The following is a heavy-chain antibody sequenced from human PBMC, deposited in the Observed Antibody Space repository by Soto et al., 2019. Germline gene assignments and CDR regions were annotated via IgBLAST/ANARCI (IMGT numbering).Heavy chain of an antibody. CDR2: ISGSGGST. CDR3: AKAPVPDFTAYGSCVFEL. CDR1: GFTFSSYA. Sequence: PGGSLRLSCAASGFTFSSYAMSWVRQAPGKGLEWVSAISGSGGSTYYADSVKGRFTISRDNSKNTLYLQMHSLGAEDTAIFFCAKAPVPDFTAYGSCVFELWGRGTLVTVSS. J-gene: IGHJ1*01. V-gene: IGHV3-23*01. D-gene: IGHD4-17*01.